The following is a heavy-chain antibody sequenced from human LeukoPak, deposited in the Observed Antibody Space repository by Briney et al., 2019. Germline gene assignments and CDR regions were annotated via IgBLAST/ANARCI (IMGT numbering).Heavy chain of an antibody. CDR3: AKYPVAYTSGWYLDY. CDR1: GFTFSRNA. CDR2: ISGSGGST. J-gene: IGHJ4*02. D-gene: IGHD6-19*01. Sequence: PGGSLRLSCAASGFTFSRNAMNWVRQAPGKGLEWVSTISGSGGSTYYADSVKGRFIISRDNFKSTLYLQMNNLRAEDTALYYCAKYPVAYTSGWYLDYWGQGTLVTVSS. V-gene: IGHV3-23*01.